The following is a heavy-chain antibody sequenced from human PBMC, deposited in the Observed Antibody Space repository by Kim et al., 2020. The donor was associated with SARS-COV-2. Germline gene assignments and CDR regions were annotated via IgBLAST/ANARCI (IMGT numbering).Heavy chain of an antibody. CDR3: ARGPLPGVELWFPSPYYFDY. D-gene: IGHD5-18*01. CDR2: INTNTGNP. CDR1: GYTFTSYA. Sequence: ASVKVSCKASGYTFTSYAINWVRQAPGQGLEWMGWINTNTGNPTYAQGFTGRFVFSLDTSVSTAYLQISSLKAEDTAVYYCARGPLPGVELWFPSPYYFDYWGQGTLVTVSS. J-gene: IGHJ4*02. V-gene: IGHV7-4-1*02.